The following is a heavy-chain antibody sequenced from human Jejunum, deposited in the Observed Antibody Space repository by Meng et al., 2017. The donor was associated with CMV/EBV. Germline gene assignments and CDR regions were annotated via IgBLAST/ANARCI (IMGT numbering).Heavy chain of an antibody. V-gene: IGHV3-66*03. J-gene: IGHJ6*02. CDR2: LYSSGDI. CDR3: ARDLIPYGMDV. Sequence: WAASGLTVSSNYMSWVRQAPGKGLEWVSVLYSSGDIYYADSVKGRFTISRDNSKKTLYLQMNSLIPEDTAVYYCARDLIPYGMDVWGQGTTVTVSS. CDR1: GLTVSSNY.